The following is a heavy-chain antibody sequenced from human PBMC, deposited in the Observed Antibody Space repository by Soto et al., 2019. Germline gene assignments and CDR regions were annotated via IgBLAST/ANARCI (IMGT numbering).Heavy chain of an antibody. V-gene: IGHV1-69*12. D-gene: IGHD6-13*01. J-gene: IGHJ2*01. CDR2: IVPMFGVS. CDR1: GGTFSSNA. Sequence: QVQLVQSGAEVRKPGSSVTVSCKASGGTFSSNAIVWVRQAPGQGLEWMGGIVPMFGVSKNAQKFQGRVTITADESTRTAYMKLSSLRSDDTGVYYCARLEQQLVDYWYLDFWGRGTLVTVSS. CDR3: ARLEQQLVDYWYLDF.